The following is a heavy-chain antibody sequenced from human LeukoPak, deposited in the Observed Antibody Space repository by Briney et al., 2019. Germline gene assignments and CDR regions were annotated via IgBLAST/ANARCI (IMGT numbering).Heavy chain of an antibody. CDR1: GFTFSSYA. CDR3: AKGSGYDYELERIGY. Sequence: GGSLRLSCAASGFTFSSYAMHWVRQAPGKGLEWVAVISYDGSNKYYADSVKGRFTISRDNSKNTLYLQMNSLRAEDTAVYYCAKGSGYDYELERIGYWGQGTLVTVSS. CDR2: ISYDGSNK. D-gene: IGHD5-12*01. J-gene: IGHJ4*02. V-gene: IGHV3-30*14.